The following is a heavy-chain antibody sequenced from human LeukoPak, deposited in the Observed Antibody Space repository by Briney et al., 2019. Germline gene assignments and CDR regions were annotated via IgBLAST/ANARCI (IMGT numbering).Heavy chain of an antibody. CDR1: GFTVSSNY. V-gene: IGHV3-53*01. J-gene: IGHJ4*02. CDR2: IYSGGST. CDR3: AREVISGSYYIDY. D-gene: IGHD1-26*01. Sequence: GGSLRLSCAASGFTVSSNYMSWVRQAPGKGLEWVSVIYSGGSTYYADSVKGRFTISRDNSKNTLYLQMNSLRAEDTAVYYCAREVISGSYYIDYWGQGTLVTVSS.